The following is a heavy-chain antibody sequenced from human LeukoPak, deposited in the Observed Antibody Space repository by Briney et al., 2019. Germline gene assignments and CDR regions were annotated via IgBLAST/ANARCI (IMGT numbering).Heavy chain of an antibody. CDR3: ATLGWGDRARFDY. CDR1: GYTLTELS. Sequence: ASVKVSCKVSGYTLTELSMHWVRQAPGKGLEWMGGFDPEDGETIYAQKFQGRVTMTEDTSTDTAYMELSSLRSEDTDVYYCATLGWGDRARFDYWGQGTLVTVSS. J-gene: IGHJ4*02. D-gene: IGHD2-21*02. CDR2: FDPEDGET. V-gene: IGHV1-24*01.